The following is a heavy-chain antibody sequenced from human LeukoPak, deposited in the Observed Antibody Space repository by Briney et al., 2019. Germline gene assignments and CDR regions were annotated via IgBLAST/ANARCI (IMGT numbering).Heavy chain of an antibody. D-gene: IGHD1-26*01. CDR2: ISYDGSNK. J-gene: IGHJ4*02. Sequence: GGSLRLSCAASVFTFSSYGMHWVRHAPGKGLEWVAVISYDGSNKYYADSVKGRFIISRDNSKNTLYLQMNSLRAEDTGVYYCAKDSGIVGAKGGFFDYWGQGTLVTVSS. V-gene: IGHV3-30*18. CDR3: AKDSGIVGAKGGFFDY. CDR1: VFTFSSYG.